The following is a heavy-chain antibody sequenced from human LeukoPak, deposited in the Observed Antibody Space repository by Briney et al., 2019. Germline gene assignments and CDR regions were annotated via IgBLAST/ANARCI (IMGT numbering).Heavy chain of an antibody. CDR3: ARHGLQLYYYMDV. V-gene: IGHV4-4*09. Sequence: SQTLSLSCTVSGGSITSYYWSWVRQPPGHGLEWIEYIYTRGSTNYNPSLKSRVTITVDTSKNQFSLKLSSVTAADTAVYYCARHGLQLYYYMDVWGKGTRVTVSS. CDR1: GGSITSYY. J-gene: IGHJ6*03. CDR2: IYTRGST. D-gene: IGHD1-1*01.